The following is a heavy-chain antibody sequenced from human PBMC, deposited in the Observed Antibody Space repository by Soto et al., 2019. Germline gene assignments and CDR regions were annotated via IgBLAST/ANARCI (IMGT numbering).Heavy chain of an antibody. CDR2: IKTDGSEE. CDR1: GFTFSDYW. D-gene: IGHD3-10*01. CDR3: ASSMGRGGNDY. J-gene: IGHJ4*02. Sequence: EVQLVESGGGLVQPGGSLRLSCGASGFTFSDYWMSWVRQAPGKGLECVANIKTDGSEEYYVDPVKGRFTISRDNAKNSLYLQINSLRAETTAVYYCASSMGRGGNDYWGQGTLVAVSS. V-gene: IGHV3-7*05.